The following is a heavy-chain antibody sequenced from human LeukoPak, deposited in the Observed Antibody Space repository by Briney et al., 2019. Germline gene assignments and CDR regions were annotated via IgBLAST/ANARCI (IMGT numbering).Heavy chain of an antibody. D-gene: IGHD2/OR15-2a*01. CDR3: TKDLSTSHCTTAMCYYFDY. J-gene: IGHJ4*01. CDR1: GYTFSDYG. CDR2: IRYEGTSQ. V-gene: IGHV3-30*02. Sequence: GGSLRLSCAASGYTFSDYGLLWVRQAPGKGLEWAASIRYEGTSQYHADSVKGRFTISRDKSRNTLYLQMNSRRGEDTAIYYCTKDLSTSHCTTAMCYYFDYWGLGTLVTVSS.